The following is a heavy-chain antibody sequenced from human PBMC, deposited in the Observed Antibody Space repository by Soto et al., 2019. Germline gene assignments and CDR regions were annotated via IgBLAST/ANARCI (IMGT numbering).Heavy chain of an antibody. J-gene: IGHJ4*02. CDR3: XXXXXGQLWNSVDY. CDR1: GFTVSSNY. CDR2: IYSGGST. Sequence: EVQLVESGGGLVQPGGSLRLSCAASGFTVSSNYMSWVRQAPGKGLEWVSVIYSGGSTYYADSVKGRFTISRDNSKNTXXXXXNSXXAXXTXXXXXXXXXXGQLWNSVDYWGQGTLVTVSS. D-gene: IGHD5-18*01. V-gene: IGHV3-66*01.